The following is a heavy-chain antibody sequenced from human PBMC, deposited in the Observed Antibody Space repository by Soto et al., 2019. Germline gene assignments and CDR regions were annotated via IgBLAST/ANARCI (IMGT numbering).Heavy chain of an antibody. CDR3: ARVIMIFGVAHLGSYFAH. CDR1: GYTFTNYG. Sequence: ASVKVSCKASGYTFTNYGISWVRQAPGQGLEWMGWISPSNGNTIYAQNFQGRVTMTTDTSTSTAYMELSSLISDDAAVYYCARVIMIFGVAHLGSYFAHWGKGTLVTVSS. V-gene: IGHV1-18*01. J-gene: IGHJ4*02. D-gene: IGHD3-3*01. CDR2: ISPSNGNT.